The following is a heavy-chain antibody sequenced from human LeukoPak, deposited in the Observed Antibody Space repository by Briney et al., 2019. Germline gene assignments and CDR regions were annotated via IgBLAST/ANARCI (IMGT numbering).Heavy chain of an antibody. CDR3: ARDRSYGILTGYYKGLDP. D-gene: IGHD3-9*01. V-gene: IGHV1-69*13. J-gene: IGHJ5*02. CDR1: GGTFSSYA. CDR2: IIPIFGTA. Sequence: SVKVSCKASGGTFSSYAISWVRQAPGQGLEWMGGIIPIFGTANYAQKFQGRVTITADESTSTAYMELSSLRSEDTAVYYCARDRSYGILTGYYKGLDPWGQGTLVTVSS.